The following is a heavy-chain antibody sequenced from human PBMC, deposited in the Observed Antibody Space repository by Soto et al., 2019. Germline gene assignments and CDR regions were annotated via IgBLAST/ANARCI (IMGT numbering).Heavy chain of an antibody. V-gene: IGHV6-1*01. CDR3: ARVSFDHFVHWFDP. CDR2: TYFRSRWYN. CDR1: GDSVSSKTAA. D-gene: IGHD3-9*01. J-gene: IGHJ5*02. Sequence: SQTLSLTCVISGDSVSSKTAAWNWIRQSPSRGLEWLGRTYFRSRWYNDYAISVKSRITINPDTSKNQFSLLLNSVTPEDTAVYYCARVSFDHFVHWFDPWGQGTRVTVSS.